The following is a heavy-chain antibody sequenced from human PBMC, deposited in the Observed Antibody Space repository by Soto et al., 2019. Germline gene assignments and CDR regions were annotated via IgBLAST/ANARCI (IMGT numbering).Heavy chain of an antibody. CDR1: GFSLSTTAVG. Sequence: QITLKESGPTLVNPTQTLTLTCSFSGFSLSTTAVGVGWMRQPPGKALEWLALIYWDDDKRYSPSLKSRLTITTDTTKNPVVLTMTNMDPVDTATYYCAHGISMVRGVVVFDSWGQGTLVTVSS. J-gene: IGHJ4*02. V-gene: IGHV2-5*02. CDR3: AHGISMVRGVVVFDS. CDR2: IYWDDDK. D-gene: IGHD3-10*01.